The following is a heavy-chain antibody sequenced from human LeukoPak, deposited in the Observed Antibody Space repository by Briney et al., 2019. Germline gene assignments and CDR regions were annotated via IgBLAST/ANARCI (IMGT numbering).Heavy chain of an antibody. CDR3: ARDNGGRGSSGWYPLYFDY. Sequence: SQTLSLTCTVSGGSISSGGYYWSWIRQHPGKGLEWIGYIYYSGSTNYNPSLKSRVTISVDTSKNQFSLKLSSVTAADTAVYCCARDNGGRGSSGWYPLYFDYWGQGTLVTVSS. D-gene: IGHD6-19*01. J-gene: IGHJ4*02. CDR1: GGSISSGGYY. V-gene: IGHV4-31*03. CDR2: IYYSGST.